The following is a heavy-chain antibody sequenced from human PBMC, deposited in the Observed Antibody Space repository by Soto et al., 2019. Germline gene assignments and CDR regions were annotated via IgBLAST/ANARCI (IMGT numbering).Heavy chain of an antibody. V-gene: IGHV3-11*01. CDR2: ISSSGSTI. Sequence: QVQLVESGGGLVKPGGSLRLSCVASGFTFSDYYMSWIRQAPGKGLEWVSYISSSGSTIYYADSVKGRFTISRDNAKNSLYLQMNSLRAEDTAVYYCARKYSSGWNPGYYYYYGMDVWGQGTTVTVSS. CDR3: ARKYSSGWNPGYYYYYGMDV. J-gene: IGHJ6*02. D-gene: IGHD6-19*01. CDR1: GFTFSDYY.